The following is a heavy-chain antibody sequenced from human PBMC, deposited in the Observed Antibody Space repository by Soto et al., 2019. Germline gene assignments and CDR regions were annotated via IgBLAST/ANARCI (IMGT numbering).Heavy chain of an antibody. J-gene: IGHJ3*02. Sequence: PGGSLRLSCGALGFTFSSYSMNWVRQAPGKGLEWVAVISYDGSNIYYADSVKGRFTISRDNSKNTLYLQMNSLRAEDTAVYYCARTHRPLIAAAAPRNAFDIWGQGTMVTVSS. D-gene: IGHD6-13*01. CDR2: ISYDGSNI. V-gene: IGHV3-30*03. CDR3: ARTHRPLIAAAAPRNAFDI. CDR1: GFTFSSYS.